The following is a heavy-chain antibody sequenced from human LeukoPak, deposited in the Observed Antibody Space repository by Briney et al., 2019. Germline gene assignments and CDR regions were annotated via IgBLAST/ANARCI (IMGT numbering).Heavy chain of an antibody. CDR3: AREIGSGSFLDN. J-gene: IGHJ4*02. V-gene: IGHV1-2*02. CDR2: INTKIGGT. Sequence: ASVKVSCKASGYTFAGYYMHWVRPAPGHGLEWMGWINTKIGGTNYAQKFQGRVTMTRDTSISTAYMELSRLRSDDTAVYYCAREIGSGSFLDNWGQGTLVTVSS. CDR1: GYTFAGYY. D-gene: IGHD3-10*01.